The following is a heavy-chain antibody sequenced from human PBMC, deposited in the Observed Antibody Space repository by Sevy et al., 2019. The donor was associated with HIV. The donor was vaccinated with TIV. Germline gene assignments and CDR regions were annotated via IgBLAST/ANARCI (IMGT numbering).Heavy chain of an antibody. CDR1: GYTFTGYY. Sequence: ATVKVSCKASGYTFTGYYMHWVRQAPGQGLEWMGRINPNSGGTNYAQKFQGRVTMTRDTSISTAYMELSRLRSDDTAVYYCARDRPSPSRSFDYWGQGTSVTVSS. J-gene: IGHJ4*02. V-gene: IGHV1-2*06. CDR2: INPNSGGT. CDR3: ARDRPSPSRSFDY.